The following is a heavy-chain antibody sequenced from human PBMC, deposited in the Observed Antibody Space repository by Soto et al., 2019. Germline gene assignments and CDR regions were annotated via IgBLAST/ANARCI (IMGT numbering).Heavy chain of an antibody. V-gene: IGHV5-10-1*01. J-gene: IGHJ4*02. Sequence: GESLKISCKGSGYSFTSYWISWVRQMPGKGLEWMGRIDPSDSYTNYSPSFQGHVTISADKSISTAYLQWSSLKASDTAMYYCATEWELRYYFDYWGQGTLVTVSS. CDR2: IDPSDSYT. CDR1: GYSFTSYW. CDR3: ATEWELRYYFDY. D-gene: IGHD1-26*01.